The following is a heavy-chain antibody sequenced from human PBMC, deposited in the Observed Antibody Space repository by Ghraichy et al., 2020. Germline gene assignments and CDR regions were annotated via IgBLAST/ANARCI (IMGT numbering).Heavy chain of an antibody. CDR2: MNDARDNR. V-gene: IGHV1-3*01. Sequence: WVRQGPGQRPEWMGWMNDARDNRQYSQTFQGRVTITRDTSANTAYMELSSLTHEDTAIYYCARGSGWGRFDYWGQGTLVTVSS. J-gene: IGHJ4*02. D-gene: IGHD3-16*01. CDR3: ARGSGWGRFDY.